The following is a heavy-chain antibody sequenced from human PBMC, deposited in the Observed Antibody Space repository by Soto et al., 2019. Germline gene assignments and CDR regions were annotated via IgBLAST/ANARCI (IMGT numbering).Heavy chain of an antibody. CDR2: ISASGGST. CDR3: ADGPLARIYDLDH. D-gene: IGHD5-12*01. J-gene: IGHJ4*02. V-gene: IGHV3-23*01. CDR1: GFTFSNYV. Sequence: GGSLRLSCAASGFTFSNYVMNWVRQAPGKGLDWVSAISASGGSTYYADSVKGRFTISRDNSKNTLYLQMSSLRAEDTAVYYCADGPLARIYDLDHWGEVTLSTGSS.